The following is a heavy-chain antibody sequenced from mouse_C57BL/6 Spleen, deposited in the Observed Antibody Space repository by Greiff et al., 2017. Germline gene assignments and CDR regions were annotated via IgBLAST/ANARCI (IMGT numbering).Heavy chain of an antibody. CDR3: GRDYYGSSYNYFEY. CDR1: GYTFTSYT. J-gene: IGHJ2*01. CDR2: INPSSGYT. Sequence: QVQLKESGAELARPGASVKMSCKASGYTFTSYTMHWVKQRPGQGLEWIGYINPSSGYTKYNQKFKDKATLTADKSSSTAYMQLSSLTSADSAVYYCGRDYYGSSYNYFEYWGHGATLTASS. D-gene: IGHD1-1*01. V-gene: IGHV1-4*01.